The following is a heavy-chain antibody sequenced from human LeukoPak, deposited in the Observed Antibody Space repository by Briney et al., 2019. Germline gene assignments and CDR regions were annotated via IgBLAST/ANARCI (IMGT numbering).Heavy chain of an antibody. D-gene: IGHD1-26*01. CDR2: INPNSGGT. CDR1: GYTFTGYY. J-gene: IGHJ3*02. CDR3: ARDQAPMIIVGAANDAFDI. V-gene: IGHV1-2*02. Sequence: ASVKVSCKASGYTFTGYYMHWVRQAPGQGLEWMGWINPNSGGTNYAQKFQGRVTMTRDTSISTAYMELSRLRSDDTAVYYCARDQAPMIIVGAANDAFDIWGQGTMVTVSS.